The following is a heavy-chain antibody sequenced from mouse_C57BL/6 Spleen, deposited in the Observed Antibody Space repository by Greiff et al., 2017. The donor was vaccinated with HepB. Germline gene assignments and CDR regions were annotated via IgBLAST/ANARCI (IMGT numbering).Heavy chain of an antibody. CDR3: ARLGLRRGYAMDY. J-gene: IGHJ4*01. V-gene: IGHV1-69*01. CDR2: IDPSDSYT. D-gene: IGHD2-4*01. CDR1: GYTFTSYW. Sequence: QVQLQQSGAELVMPGASVKLSCKASGYTFTSYWMHWVKQRPGQGLEWIGEIDPSDSYTNYNQKFKGKSTLTVDKSSSTAYMQLSSLTSEDSAVYYCARLGLRRGYAMDYWGQGTSVTVSS.